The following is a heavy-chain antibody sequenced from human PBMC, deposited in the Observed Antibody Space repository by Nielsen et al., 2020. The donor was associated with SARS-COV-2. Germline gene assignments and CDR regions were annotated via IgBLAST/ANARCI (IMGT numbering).Heavy chain of an antibody. Sequence: SETLSLTCAVSGGSISSNNWWSWVRQPPGKGLEWIGEIYHRGSTNYSPSLKTRVTISVDKSKNQFSLKVASVTAADTAMYYCARGRNSIQWELLEWGQGTLVTVSS. J-gene: IGHJ4*02. CDR2: IYHRGST. D-gene: IGHD1-26*01. CDR3: ARGRNSIQWELLE. V-gene: IGHV4-4*02. CDR1: GGSISSNNW.